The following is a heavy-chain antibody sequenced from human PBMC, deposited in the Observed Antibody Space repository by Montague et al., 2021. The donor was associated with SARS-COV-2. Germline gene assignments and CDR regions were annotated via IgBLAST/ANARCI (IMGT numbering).Heavy chain of an antibody. CDR1: GGSISSYY. Sequence: SETLSLTCTVSGGSISSYYWSWIRQPPGKGLEWIGYIYYSGSTXXXPSXKGRVTISVDTSKNQFSLKLSSVTAADMAVYYCARGSGWMGNAFDIWGQGTMVTVSS. J-gene: IGHJ3*02. V-gene: IGHV4-59*01. CDR3: ARGSGWMGNAFDI. CDR2: IYYSGST. D-gene: IGHD6-19*01.